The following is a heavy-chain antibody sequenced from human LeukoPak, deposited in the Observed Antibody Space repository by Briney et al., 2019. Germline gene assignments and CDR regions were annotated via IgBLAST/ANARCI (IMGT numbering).Heavy chain of an antibody. D-gene: IGHD6-13*01. CDR3: ARRTLLGIAAAGCGMDV. J-gene: IGHJ6*04. Sequence: GGSLRLSCAASGFTFSSYEMNWVRQAPGKGLEWVSYISRSGSTIYYADSVKGRFTISRDNAKNSLYLQMNSLRAEDTAVYYCARRTLLGIAAAGCGMDVWGKGTTVTVSS. CDR2: ISRSGSTI. V-gene: IGHV3-48*03. CDR1: GFTFSSYE.